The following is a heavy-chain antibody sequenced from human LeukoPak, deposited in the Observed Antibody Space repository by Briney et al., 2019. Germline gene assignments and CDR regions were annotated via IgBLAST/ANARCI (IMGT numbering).Heavy chain of an antibody. V-gene: IGHV3-74*01. Sequence: INTDGSSTSYADSVKGRFTISRDNAKNTLYLQMNSLRAEDTAVYYCARRPYYYDGAYGMDVWGQGTTVTVSS. CDR2: INTDGSST. J-gene: IGHJ6*02. CDR3: ARRPYYYDGAYGMDV. D-gene: IGHD3-22*01.